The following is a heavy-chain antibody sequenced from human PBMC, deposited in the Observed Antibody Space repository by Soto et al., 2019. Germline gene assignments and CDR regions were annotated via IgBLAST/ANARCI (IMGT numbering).Heavy chain of an antibody. D-gene: IGHD5-12*01. J-gene: IGHJ4*02. V-gene: IGHV2-5*02. CDR2: IYWDDDK. CDR1: GFSLGTSGVA. CDR3: AHRLTGSGYGFDH. Sequence: QITLKESGPTLVKPTQALTLTCTFSGFSLGTSGVALGWFRQPPGKALEWLGIIYWDDDKRYSPSLRSGLTITKVTTKNQVVPTMTNLDPVDTATYYGAHRLTGSGYGFDHWGQGILVTVSS.